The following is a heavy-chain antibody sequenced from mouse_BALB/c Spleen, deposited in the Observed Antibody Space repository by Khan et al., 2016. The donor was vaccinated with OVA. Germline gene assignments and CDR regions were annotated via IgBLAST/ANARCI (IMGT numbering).Heavy chain of an antibody. J-gene: IGHJ4*01. V-gene: IGHV3-2*02. D-gene: IGHD1-1*01. CDR1: GYSITSNYA. Sequence: EVQLQESGPGLVKPSQSLSLTCTVTGYSITSNYAWNWIRQFPENKLEWMGYISYSGSTNYNPSLKSRISITRDTSKNQFFLQLNSVTTEDTATYYCARGNYYGYAIDYWGQGTSITVSS. CDR3: ARGNYYGYAIDY. CDR2: ISYSGST.